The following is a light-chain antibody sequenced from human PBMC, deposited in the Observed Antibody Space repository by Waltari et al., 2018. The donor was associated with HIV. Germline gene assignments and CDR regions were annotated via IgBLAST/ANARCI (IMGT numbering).Light chain of an antibody. V-gene: IGKV1-39*01. CDR3: QHSYTTPWT. J-gene: IGKJ1*01. CDR1: QSISSW. Sequence: DIQMTQSPSTLSASVGDRVTITCRASQSISSWLAWYQQKPGKAPNLLIYAASSLQSGVPSRFRGSGSGTDFTLTISSLQPEDFATYYCQHSYTTPWTFGQGTKVEIK. CDR2: AAS.